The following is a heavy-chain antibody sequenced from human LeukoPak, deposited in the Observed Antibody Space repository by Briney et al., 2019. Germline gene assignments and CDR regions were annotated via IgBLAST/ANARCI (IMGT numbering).Heavy chain of an antibody. CDR3: AREVVARNYCYYGMDV. CDR2: IGGRGGST. V-gene: IGHV3-23*01. J-gene: IGHJ6*02. CDR1: GFTFSSYG. Sequence: GGSLRLSCAASGFTFSSYGMSWVRQAPGKGLEWVSAIGGRGGSTYYADSVKGRFTISRDNSKNTLYLQMNSLRAEDTAVYYCAREVVARNYCYYGMDVWGQGTTVTVSS. D-gene: IGHD5-12*01.